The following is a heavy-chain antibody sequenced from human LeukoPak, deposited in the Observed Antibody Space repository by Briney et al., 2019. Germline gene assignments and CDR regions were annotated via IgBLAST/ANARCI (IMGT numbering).Heavy chain of an antibody. D-gene: IGHD3-10*01. V-gene: IGHV3-23*01. CDR1: GFTFDNYA. CDR2: IRGGGGVT. CDR3: AKCSASYYNDAFDI. Sequence: PGGSLRLSCAASGFTFDNYAMNWVRQAPGKGLEWVSYIRGGGGVTRYSDSVKDRFTIIKDNSKNTLYLQMNSLRAEDTAIYYCAKCSASYYNDAFDIWGRGTMVTVSS. J-gene: IGHJ3*02.